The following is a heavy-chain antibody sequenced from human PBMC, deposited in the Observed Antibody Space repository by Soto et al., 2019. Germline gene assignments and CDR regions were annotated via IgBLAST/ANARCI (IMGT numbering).Heavy chain of an antibody. J-gene: IGHJ3*02. V-gene: IGHV1-2*02. Sequence: QVHLVQSGAEVEKPGASVKVSCNTSGYTFTAYFMHWVRQAPGQGLEWMGWINPNHGGTDYAQKFQGRVTMTRDTSTTTFYMELSSLRSDDTAVYFCARARFSGCLGYFDMWGQGTKVTVSS. CDR1: GYTFTAYF. D-gene: IGHD1-26*01. CDR3: ARARFSGCLGYFDM. CDR2: INPNHGGT.